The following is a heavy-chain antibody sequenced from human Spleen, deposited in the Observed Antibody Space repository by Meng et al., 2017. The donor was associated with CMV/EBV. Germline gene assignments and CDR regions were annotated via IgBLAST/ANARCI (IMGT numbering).Heavy chain of an antibody. D-gene: IGHD2-21*01. CDR1: GFPFTGHR. J-gene: IGHJ4*02. V-gene: IGHV3-74*02. Sequence: VQLVESGGVLMKPGGSLRVSCRASGFPFTGHRVHWVRQVTGEGLVWVARIDNNGTQTCFAQTVQGRLTITRDNSKNTLYLQMNNLTADDSAVYYCGRGLGGELDYWGQGTLVTVSS. CDR3: GRGLGGELDY. CDR2: IDNNGTQT.